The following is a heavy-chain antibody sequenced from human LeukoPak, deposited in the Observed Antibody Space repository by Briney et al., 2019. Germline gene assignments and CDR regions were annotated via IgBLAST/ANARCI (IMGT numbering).Heavy chain of an antibody. CDR3: ARHLLIAAAGTPSWFDP. D-gene: IGHD6-13*01. Sequence: ASVKVSCKASGYTFTSYYMHWVRQAPGQGLEWMGIINPSGGSTSYAQKFQGRVTMTRDTSTSTVYMELSSLRYEDTAVYYCARHLLIAAAGTPSWFDPWGQGTLVTVSS. J-gene: IGHJ5*02. CDR1: GYTFTSYY. V-gene: IGHV1-46*03. CDR2: INPSGGST.